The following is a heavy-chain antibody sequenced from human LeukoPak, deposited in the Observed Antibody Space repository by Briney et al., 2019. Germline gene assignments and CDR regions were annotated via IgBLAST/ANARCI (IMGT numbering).Heavy chain of an antibody. CDR2: IYYSGST. CDR1: GASISSYY. Sequence: SQTLSLTCTVAGASISSYYWSWIRHPPGNGMEWIGYIYYSGSTNYNPSLKSRVTISVDTSKNQFSLKLSSVTAADTAVYYCVREPKLTGYHYFDYWGQGTLVTVSS. D-gene: IGHD3-9*01. V-gene: IGHV4-59*01. J-gene: IGHJ4*02. CDR3: VREPKLTGYHYFDY.